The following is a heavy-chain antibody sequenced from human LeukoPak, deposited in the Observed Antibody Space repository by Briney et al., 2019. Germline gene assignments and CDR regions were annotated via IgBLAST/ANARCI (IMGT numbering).Heavy chain of an antibody. V-gene: IGHV3-74*01. Sequence: HPGGSLRLSCAASGFTFSSYWMNWVRQAPGKGLVWVLRIASDGSSTTYADSVKGRFSISRDNAKNTLYLQMNSLRVEDTAVYYCARGRPHGNDYWGQGTLVTVSS. J-gene: IGHJ4*02. CDR3: ARGRPHGNDY. CDR1: GFTFSSYW. CDR2: IASDGSST. D-gene: IGHD4-23*01.